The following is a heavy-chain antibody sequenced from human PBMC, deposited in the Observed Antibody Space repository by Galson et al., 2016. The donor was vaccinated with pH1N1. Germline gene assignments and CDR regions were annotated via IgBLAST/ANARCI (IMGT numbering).Heavy chain of an antibody. CDR1: GYRFDNYF. CDR2: INPNGGAT. J-gene: IGHJ4*02. V-gene: IGHV1-2*02. D-gene: IGHD4-17*01. Sequence: SVKVSCKASGYRFDNYFLHWVRQTPGQGVEWMGWINPNGGATNYAQKFQGRVTLTRNTSINTGFMELRGLTSDDTAVYFCAREGGVNGDYVFSYWGQGIVVTVSS. CDR3: AREGGVNGDYVFSY.